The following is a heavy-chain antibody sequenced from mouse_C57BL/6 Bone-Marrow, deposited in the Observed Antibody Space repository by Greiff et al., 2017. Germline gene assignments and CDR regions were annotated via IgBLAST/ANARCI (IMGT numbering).Heavy chain of an antibody. CDR3: AREGGTTVVGYFDV. J-gene: IGHJ1*03. Sequence: QVQLQQPGTELVKPGASGYTFTSYWMHWVKQRPGQGLEWIGNINPSNGGTNYNEKFKSKATLTVDKSSSTAYMQLSSLTSEDSAVYYCAREGGTTVVGYFDVWGTGTTVTVSS. D-gene: IGHD1-1*01. CDR1: GYTFTSYW. CDR2: INPSNGGT. V-gene: IGHV1-53*01.